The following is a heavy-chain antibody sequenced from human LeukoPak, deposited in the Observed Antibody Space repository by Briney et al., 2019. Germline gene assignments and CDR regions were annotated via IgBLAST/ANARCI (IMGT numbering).Heavy chain of an antibody. Sequence: SGGSLRLSCAASGFTFSIYAMTWVRQAPGKGLEWVSAISGGGATYYADSVKGRFTISRDNSRNTLYLQMNSLRAEDTAVYYCAKGGSFYYDTSGYLYWGQGTLVTVSS. D-gene: IGHD3-22*01. V-gene: IGHV3-23*01. CDR3: AKGGSFYYDTSGYLY. CDR1: GFTFSIYA. CDR2: ISGGGAT. J-gene: IGHJ4*02.